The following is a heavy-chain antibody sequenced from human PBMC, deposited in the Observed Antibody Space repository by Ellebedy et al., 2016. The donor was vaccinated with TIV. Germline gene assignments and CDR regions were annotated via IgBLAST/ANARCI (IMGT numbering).Heavy chain of an antibody. V-gene: IGHV4-59*12. J-gene: IGHJ6*02. CDR3: ARASRRGYGSGSFYYYYGMDV. Sequence: SETLSLXCTVSGGSISSYYWSWIRQHPGKGLEWIGYIYYSGSTYYNPSLKSRVTISVDTSKNQFSLKLSSVTAADTAVYYCARASRRGYGSGSFYYYYGMDVWGQGTTVTVSS. CDR1: GGSISSYY. CDR2: IYYSGST. D-gene: IGHD3-10*01.